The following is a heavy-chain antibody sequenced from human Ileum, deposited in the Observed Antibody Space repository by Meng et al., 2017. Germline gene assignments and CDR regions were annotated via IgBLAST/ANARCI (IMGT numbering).Heavy chain of an antibody. V-gene: IGHV7-4-1*02. CDR3: ARDWAGSSWYYYYGMDV. J-gene: IGHJ6*02. Sequence: ASVKVSCKASGYTFTSYAMNWVRQAPGQGLEWMGWINTNTGNPTYAQGFTGRFVFSLDTSVSTAYLQISSLKAEDTAVYYCARDWAGSSWYYYYGMDVWGQGTTVTVSS. CDR2: INTNTGNP. CDR1: GYTFTSYA. D-gene: IGHD6-13*01.